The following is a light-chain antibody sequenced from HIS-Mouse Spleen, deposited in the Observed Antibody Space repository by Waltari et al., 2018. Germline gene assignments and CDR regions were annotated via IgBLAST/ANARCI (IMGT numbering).Light chain of an antibody. V-gene: IGKV1-9*01. CDR1: QGISSS. CDR3: QQLNSYPPT. Sequence: DIQLTQSPSFLSASVGDRVTITCRASQGISSSLALYQQKPGKAPKLLIYAASTLQSGVPSRFSGSGSGTEFTLTISSLQPEDFATYYCQQLNSYPPTFGQGTKVEIK. CDR2: AAS. J-gene: IGKJ1*01.